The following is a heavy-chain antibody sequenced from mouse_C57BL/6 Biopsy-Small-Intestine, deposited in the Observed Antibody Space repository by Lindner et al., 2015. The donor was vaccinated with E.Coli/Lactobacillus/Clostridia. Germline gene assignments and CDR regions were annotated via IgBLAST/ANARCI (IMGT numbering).Heavy chain of an antibody. CDR1: GYAFSSYW. CDR3: AGGGSGSFDY. CDR2: IYPGDGDT. D-gene: IGHD1-1*01. J-gene: IGHJ2*01. V-gene: IGHV1-80*01. Sequence: VQLQESGAELVKTGASVKITCKASGYAFSSYWMNWVKQRPGKGLEWIGQIYPGDGDTNYNGKFKGKATLTADKSSSTGYMQLSSLTSEDSAVYFCAGGGSGSFDYWGQGTTLTVSS.